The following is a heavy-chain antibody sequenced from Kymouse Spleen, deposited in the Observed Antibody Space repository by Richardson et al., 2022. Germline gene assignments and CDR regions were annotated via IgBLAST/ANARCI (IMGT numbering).Heavy chain of an antibody. Sequence: QVQLQQWGAGLLKPSETLSLTCAVYGGSFSGYYWSWIRQPPGKGLEWIGEINHSGSTNYNPSLKSRVTISVDTSKNQFSLKLSSVTAADTAVYYCARWADSNYGYWGQGTLVTVSS. D-gene: IGHD4-11,IGHD4-11*01. CDR3: ARWADSNYGY. V-gene: IGHV4-34*01. J-gene: IGHJ4*02. CDR2: INHSGST. CDR1: GGSFSGYY.